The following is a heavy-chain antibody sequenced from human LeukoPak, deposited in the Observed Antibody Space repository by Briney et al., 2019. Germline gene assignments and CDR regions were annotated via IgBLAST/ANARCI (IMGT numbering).Heavy chain of an antibody. CDR2: INSDGSST. CDR3: AREGRVTGYDFDY. D-gene: IGHD5-12*01. V-gene: IGHV3-74*03. J-gene: IGHJ4*02. Sequence: PGGSLRLSCEASGFTFSSYWMHWVRQVPGEGLVWVSRINSDGSSTTYADSVKCRFTISRDNAKNTLNLQMNSLRVEDTAVYYCAREGRVTGYDFDYWGQGTLVTVSS. CDR1: GFTFSSYW.